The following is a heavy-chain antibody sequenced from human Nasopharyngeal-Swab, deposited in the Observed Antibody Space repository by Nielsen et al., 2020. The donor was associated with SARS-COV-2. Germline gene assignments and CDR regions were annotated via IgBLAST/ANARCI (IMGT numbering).Heavy chain of an antibody. V-gene: IGHV3-21*01. CDR3: ARVGSVRGFDY. D-gene: IGHD3-10*01. J-gene: IGHJ4*02. CDR2: ISSTSNYI. Sequence: GGSLRLSYAASGFTFSTYSMNWVRQAPGKGLEWVSSISSTSNYIYYADSVKGRFTISRDNAKNSLYLQINSPRAEDTAVYYCARVGSVRGFDYWGQGTLVTVSS. CDR1: GFTFSTYS.